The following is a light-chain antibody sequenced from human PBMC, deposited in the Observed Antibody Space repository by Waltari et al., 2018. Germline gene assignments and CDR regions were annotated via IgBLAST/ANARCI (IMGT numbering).Light chain of an antibody. CDR1: QSVRDNY. J-gene: IGKJ2*01. Sequence: EIVLTQSPGTLSLSPGERASLPCRTSQSVRDNYLAWYQQTPGQAPRLLIYGASNRFPGIPDRFTGSASGTDFTLTITRLEPEDFAVYYCQQYDSTPYTFGQGTKVEIK. CDR2: GAS. V-gene: IGKV3-20*01. CDR3: QQYDSTPYT.